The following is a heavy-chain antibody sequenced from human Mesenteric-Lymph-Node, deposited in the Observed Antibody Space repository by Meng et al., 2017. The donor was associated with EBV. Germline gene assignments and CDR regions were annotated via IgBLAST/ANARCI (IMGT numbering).Heavy chain of an antibody. CDR1: GFSLTDGVG. V-gene: IGHV2-5*02. CDR3: AYSEWLRFFGP. D-gene: IGHD3-3*01. CDR2: IYWDDGQ. J-gene: IGHJ5*02. Sequence: QITLKASGPTLVKPTQTLTLTCTFSGFSLTDGVGVGWIRQAPGKALEWLALIYWDDGQHYSPSLKSRLTITKDTSRKQVVLRMTNMDPVDTATYYCAYSEWLRFFGPWGQGTLVTVSS.